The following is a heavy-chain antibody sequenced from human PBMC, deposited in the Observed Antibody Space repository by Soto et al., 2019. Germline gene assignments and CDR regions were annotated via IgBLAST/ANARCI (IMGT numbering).Heavy chain of an antibody. D-gene: IGHD5-18*01. CDR3: ARDGSTSWYSYDYHGMDV. CDR2: INLDGSEK. Sequence: EVQLVESGGGLVQPGGSLRLSCAASGFTFRTYWLSWVRQVPGKGLEWVANINLDGSEKNYVDSVKGRFTISRENARNSLYLERSSLRAEDTALYYCARDGSTSWYSYDYHGMDVWGQGTTVTVSS. J-gene: IGHJ6*02. CDR1: GFTFRTYW. V-gene: IGHV3-7*05.